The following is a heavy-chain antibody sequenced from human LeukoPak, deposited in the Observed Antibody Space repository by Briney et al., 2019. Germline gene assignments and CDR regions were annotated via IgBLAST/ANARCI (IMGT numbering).Heavy chain of an antibody. CDR2: IIPIFGTA. Sequence: GASVTVSCKASGGTFSSYAISWVRQAPGQGLEWMGGIIPIFGTANYAQKFQGRVTITADESTSTAYMELSSLRSEDTAVYYCARHWLLTSRRGSNWFDPWGQGTLVTVSS. CDR3: ARHWLLTSRRGSNWFDP. D-gene: IGHD2-15*01. J-gene: IGHJ5*02. V-gene: IGHV1-69*13. CDR1: GGTFSSYA.